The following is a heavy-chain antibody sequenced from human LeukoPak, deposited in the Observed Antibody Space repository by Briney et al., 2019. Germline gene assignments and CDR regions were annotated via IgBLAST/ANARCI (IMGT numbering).Heavy chain of an antibody. D-gene: IGHD3-9*01. CDR3: ARHQLRYSTYNWFDP. J-gene: IGHJ5*02. Sequence: SQTLSLTCTVSGGSISSGSYYWSWIRQPPGKGLEWIGYIYYSGSTNYNPSLKSRVTISVDTSKNQFSLKLSSVTAADTAVYYCARHQLRYSTYNWFDPWGQGTLVTVSS. V-gene: IGHV4-61*01. CDR1: GGSISSGSYY. CDR2: IYYSGST.